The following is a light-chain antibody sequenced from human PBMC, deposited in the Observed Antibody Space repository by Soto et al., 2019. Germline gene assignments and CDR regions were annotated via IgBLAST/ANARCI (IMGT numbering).Light chain of an antibody. CDR2: EVT. CDR3: SSYAGSNNRV. CDR1: NSDVGDYNY. Sequence: QSALTQPPSASGSPGQSVSISCTGTNSDVGDYNYVSWYQQHPGKAPKLMIYEVTRRPSGVPDRFSGSKSGNTASLTVSGLQAEDEVDYYCSSYAGSNNRVFGGGTKLTVL. V-gene: IGLV2-8*01. J-gene: IGLJ3*02.